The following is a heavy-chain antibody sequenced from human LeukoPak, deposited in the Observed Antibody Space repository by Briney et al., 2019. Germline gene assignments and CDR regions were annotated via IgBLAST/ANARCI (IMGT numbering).Heavy chain of an antibody. V-gene: IGHV3-53*01. CDR3: GKIVSDNNGWYHFDH. CDR2: FYSGGNT. J-gene: IGHJ4*02. CDR1: GFTVTTNH. D-gene: IGHD6-19*01. Sequence: PGGSLRLSCAASGFTVTTNHMSWVRQAPGKGLEWVSAFYSGGNTNYAGSVKGRFTISRDNSKNTLYLQMNSLRAEDTAVYYCGKIVSDNNGWYHFDHWGQGTLVTVSS.